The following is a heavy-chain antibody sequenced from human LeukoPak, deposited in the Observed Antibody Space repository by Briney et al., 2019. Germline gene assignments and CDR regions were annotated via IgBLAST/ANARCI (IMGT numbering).Heavy chain of an antibody. CDR3: ARDWVDSKAYCGGDCYSDYYYGMDV. CDR2: ISSSSSTI. D-gene: IGHD2-21*02. Sequence: GGSLRLSCAASGFTFSSYSMNWVRQAPGKGLEWVSYISSSSSTIYYADSVKGRFTISRDNAENSLYLQMNSLRDEDTAVYYCARDWVDSKAYCGGDCYSDYYYGMDVWGQGTLVTVSS. J-gene: IGHJ6*02. CDR1: GFTFSSYS. V-gene: IGHV3-48*02.